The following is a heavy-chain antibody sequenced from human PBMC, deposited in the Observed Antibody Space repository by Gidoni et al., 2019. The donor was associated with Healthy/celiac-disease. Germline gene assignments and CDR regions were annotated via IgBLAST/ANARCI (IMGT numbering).Heavy chain of an antibody. Sequence: APGKGLEWGAAISGRGGSRYYADTVKGRFSIARDNSKNTLYLQMNSLRAEDTAVYYCAKDSQEQLVSYYYYGMDVWGQGTTVTVSS. CDR3: AKDSQEQLVSYYYYGMDV. V-gene: IGHV3-23*01. J-gene: IGHJ6*02. D-gene: IGHD6-13*01. CDR2: ISGRGGSR.